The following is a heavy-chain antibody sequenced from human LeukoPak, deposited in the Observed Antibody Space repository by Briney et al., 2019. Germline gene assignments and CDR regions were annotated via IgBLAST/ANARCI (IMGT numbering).Heavy chain of an antibody. CDR3: LRAPAAY. D-gene: IGHD4-17*01. CDR2: IRSKANSYAT. Sequence: PVRSLRLSRAASGFTFSGSAMHWVRQASGKGLEWVGRIRSKANSYATAYAASVKGRFTISRDDSKNTAYLQMNSLKTEDTAVYYCLRAPAAYRGQGTLVTVSS. V-gene: IGHV3-73*01. CDR1: GFTFSGSA. J-gene: IGHJ4*02.